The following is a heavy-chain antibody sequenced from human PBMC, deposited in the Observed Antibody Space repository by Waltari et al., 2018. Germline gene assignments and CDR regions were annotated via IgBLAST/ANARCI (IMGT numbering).Heavy chain of an antibody. CDR1: GYSISSGYY. Sequence: QVQLQESGPGLVKPSETLSLTCAVSGYSISSGYYWGWIRQPPGKGLEWIGSIYHSGSTYYNPSLKSRVTISVDTSKNQFSLKLSSVTAADTAVYYCARALGYCSGGSCYHAAFDIWGQGTMVTVSS. D-gene: IGHD2-15*01. V-gene: IGHV4-38-2*01. J-gene: IGHJ3*02. CDR3: ARALGYCSGGSCYHAAFDI. CDR2: IYHSGST.